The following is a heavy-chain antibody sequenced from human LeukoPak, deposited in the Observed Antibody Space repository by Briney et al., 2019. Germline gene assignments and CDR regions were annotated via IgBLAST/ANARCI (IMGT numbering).Heavy chain of an antibody. D-gene: IGHD3-10*01. Sequence: SETLSLTCTVSGGSISSYYWSWIRQPPGKGLEWIGYIYYSGSTNYNPPLKSRVTISVDTSKNQFSLKLSSVTAADTAVYYCARVGPGSRYYYYYMDVWGKGTTVTVSS. CDR1: GGSISSYY. J-gene: IGHJ6*03. V-gene: IGHV4-59*01. CDR2: IYYSGST. CDR3: ARVGPGSRYYYYYMDV.